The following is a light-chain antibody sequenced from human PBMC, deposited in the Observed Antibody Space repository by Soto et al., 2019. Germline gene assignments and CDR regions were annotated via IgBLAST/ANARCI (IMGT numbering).Light chain of an antibody. Sequence: EIVLTQSPGTLSLSPGERATLSCRASQTVSSTYLAWYQQRPGQAPRLLIFGTSNRATDIPDRFSGSGSGKDFTLTISRLEREEFGGYFCRDYGSFGQGSKVQMK. J-gene: IGKJ1*01. CDR1: QTVSSTY. CDR3: RDYGS. CDR2: GTS. V-gene: IGKV3-20*01.